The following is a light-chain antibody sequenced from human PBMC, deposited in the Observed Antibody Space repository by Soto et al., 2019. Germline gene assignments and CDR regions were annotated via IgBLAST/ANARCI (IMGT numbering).Light chain of an antibody. CDR2: GSS. Sequence: EIVMTQYPATLSVSQGERATLSCRASERVSSNLTWYQQKPGQAPRLLIYGSSNRATAIPARFSGSGSGTEFTLTISSLQSEDFAVYYCQQYNKWPLTFGGGTKVEVK. CDR3: QQYNKWPLT. J-gene: IGKJ4*01. V-gene: IGKV3-15*01. CDR1: ERVSSN.